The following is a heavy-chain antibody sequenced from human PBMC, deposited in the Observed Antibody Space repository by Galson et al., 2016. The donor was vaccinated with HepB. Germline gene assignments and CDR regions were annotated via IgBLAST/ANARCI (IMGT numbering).Heavy chain of an antibody. J-gene: IGHJ4*02. CDR1: GYTFIDYA. Sequence: SVKVSCKASGYTFIDYAMNGVRQAPGQGLEWVGWINTNNGAATYAQGIRGRFVFSMDTSVSTAFLQISSLKVDDTAVYYCARDPLALWGQGTLVTVSS. V-gene: IGHV7-4-1*02. CDR2: INTNNGAA. CDR3: ARDPLAL.